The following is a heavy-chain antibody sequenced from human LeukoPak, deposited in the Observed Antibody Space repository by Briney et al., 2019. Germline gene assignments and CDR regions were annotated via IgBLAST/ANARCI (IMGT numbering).Heavy chain of an antibody. J-gene: IGHJ4*02. D-gene: IGHD3-22*01. CDR2: IKQDGSEK. V-gene: IGHV3-7*01. Sequence: GGSLRLSCAASGFTFSSYWMSWVRQAPGKGLEWVANIKQDGSEKYYVDSVKGRFTISRDNAKNSLYLQMNSLRAEDTAVYYCARDLYDSSGYRVIWGQGTLVTVSS. CDR3: ARDLYDSSGYRVI. CDR1: GFTFSSYW.